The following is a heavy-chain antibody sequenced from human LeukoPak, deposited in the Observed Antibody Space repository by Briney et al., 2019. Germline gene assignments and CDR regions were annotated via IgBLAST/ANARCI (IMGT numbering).Heavy chain of an antibody. Sequence: ASVKVSCKASGYTFTSYDINWVRQAPGQGLEWMGRINPNSGGTSYAQKFQGRVTMTRNTSISTAYMELSRLRSDDTAVYYCATQKSSGYYHWGQGTLVTVSS. J-gene: IGHJ5*02. CDR2: INPNSGGT. D-gene: IGHD3-22*01. CDR1: GYTFTSYD. CDR3: ATQKSSGYYH. V-gene: IGHV1-2*06.